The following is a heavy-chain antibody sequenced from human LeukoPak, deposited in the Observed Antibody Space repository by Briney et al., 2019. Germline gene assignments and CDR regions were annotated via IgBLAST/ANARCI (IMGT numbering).Heavy chain of an antibody. D-gene: IGHD2-21*02. CDR2: IRSTTDGGTT. CDR1: GFNFSNAW. Sequence: GGSLTLSCAASGFNFSNAWVSWVRQAPGKGLEWFGRIRSTTDGGTTDYAAPVKGRFTLSRDDSKSTLYLQMNSLKTEDTAVYYCSHPVGTSCRGDCYSRAEYFQHWGQGILVTVSS. CDR3: SHPVGTSCRGDCYSRAEYFQH. J-gene: IGHJ1*01. V-gene: IGHV3-15*01.